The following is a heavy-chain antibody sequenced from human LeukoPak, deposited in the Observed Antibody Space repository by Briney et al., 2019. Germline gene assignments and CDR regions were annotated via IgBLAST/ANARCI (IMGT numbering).Heavy chain of an antibody. CDR2: NYYSGST. Sequence: PSETLSLTCTVSGGSTSSYYWSWIRLPPEKGLEWIGYNYYSGSTNYNPSLKSQLTISIDTSKNQFSLKLSSVTAADTCVYYCARHSGAGTGFVDWGQGTLVTVS. V-gene: IGHV4-59*08. CDR1: GGSTSSYY. D-gene: IGHD6-19*01. CDR3: ARHSGAGTGFVD. J-gene: IGHJ4*02.